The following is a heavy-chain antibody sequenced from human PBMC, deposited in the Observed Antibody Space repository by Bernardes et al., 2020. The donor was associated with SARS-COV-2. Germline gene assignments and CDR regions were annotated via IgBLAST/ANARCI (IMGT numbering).Heavy chain of an antibody. J-gene: IGHJ6*02. D-gene: IGHD4-17*01. CDR3: ARHGGGDYGRYYYYGMDV. V-gene: IGHV4-39*01. CDR1: GFTISSSRYY. CDR2: NDYSWSS. Sequence: SGTLSLTCTASGFTISSSRYYWVCLRPPPGQGLESNGRNDYSWSSVYNPSLKSRVTISVDTSKNQFSLRLSSVTAADTAVYYCARHGGGDYGRYYYYGMDVGCQGTTVTVSS.